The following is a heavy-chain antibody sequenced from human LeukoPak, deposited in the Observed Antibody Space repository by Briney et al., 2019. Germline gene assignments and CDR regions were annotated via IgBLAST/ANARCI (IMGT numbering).Heavy chain of an antibody. D-gene: IGHD3-22*01. V-gene: IGHV4-34*01. Sequence: SETLSLTCGVNGGTFFPNCWSWIRQPPGKGLEWIGEINHSGSTNYNPSLKSRVTISVDTSKNQFSLKLSSVTAADTAVYYCARGEYYYDRSCYYNSFRLEYWGQGTLVTVSS. J-gene: IGHJ4*02. CDR2: INHSGST. CDR3: ARGEYYYDRSCYYNSFRLEY. CDR1: GGTFFPNC.